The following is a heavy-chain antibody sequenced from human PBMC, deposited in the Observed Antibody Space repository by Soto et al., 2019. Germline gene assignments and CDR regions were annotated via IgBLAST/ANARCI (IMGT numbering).Heavy chain of an antibody. D-gene: IGHD6-13*01. Sequence: QVQLVQSGAEVKKPGSSVKVSCRPSGGSFTMYGISWVRQAPGQGLEWMGGVIPRFGSPNYAQNFQGRVTITSDESSSTVYMELSSLRIEDTAIYYCARDRIAATLVNYYGMEDWGQGTKVAVSS. CDR1: GGSFTMYG. CDR2: VIPRFGSP. V-gene: IGHV1-69*01. J-gene: IGHJ6*01. CDR3: ARDRIAATLVNYYGMED.